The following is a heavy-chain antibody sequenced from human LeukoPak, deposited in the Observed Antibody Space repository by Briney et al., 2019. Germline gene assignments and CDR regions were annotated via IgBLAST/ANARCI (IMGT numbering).Heavy chain of an antibody. D-gene: IGHD4-11*01. CDR3: ARDGSNWSNDYYHGVDV. J-gene: IGHJ6*02. Sequence: SETLSLTCTVSGDSVTTYYWSWIRQPPGKGLEWLGYIYYSGSATYNPSLKSRVTISVDTSKNQFSLKLSSVTAAHTAVYYCARDGSNWSNDYYHGVDVWGQGTTVTVSS. CDR2: IYYSGSA. V-gene: IGHV4-59*02. CDR1: GDSVTTYY.